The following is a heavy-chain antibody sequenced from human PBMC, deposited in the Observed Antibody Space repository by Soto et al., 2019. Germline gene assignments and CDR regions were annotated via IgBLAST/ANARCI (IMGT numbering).Heavy chain of an antibody. CDR3: ASWSPYYYDSSGYYPRAGWFDP. J-gene: IGHJ5*02. D-gene: IGHD3-22*01. Sequence: PSETLSLTCTVSGGSISSYYWSWIRQPPGKGLEWIGYIYYSGTTSYNPSLKSRVTISVDTSKNQFSLKLSSVTAADTAVYYCASWSPYYYDSSGYYPRAGWFDPWGQGTLVTVS. CDR2: IYYSGTT. CDR1: GGSISSYY. V-gene: IGHV4-59*01.